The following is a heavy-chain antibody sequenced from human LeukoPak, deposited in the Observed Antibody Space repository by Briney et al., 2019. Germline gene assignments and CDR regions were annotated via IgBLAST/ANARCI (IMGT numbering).Heavy chain of an antibody. D-gene: IGHD6-13*01. V-gene: IGHV3-30*18. J-gene: IGHJ4*02. CDR3: AKEGFLIAAAGTSFYFDY. Sequence: GRSLRLSCAASGFTFSSYGMPWVRQAPGKGLEWVAVISYDGSNKYYADSVKGRFTISRDNSKNTLYLQMNSLRAEDTAVYYCAKEGFLIAAAGTSFYFDYWGQGTLVTVSS. CDR2: ISYDGSNK. CDR1: GFTFSSYG.